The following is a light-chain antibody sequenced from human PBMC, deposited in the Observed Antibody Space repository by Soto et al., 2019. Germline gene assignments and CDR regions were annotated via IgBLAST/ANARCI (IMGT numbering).Light chain of an antibody. J-gene: IGLJ3*02. CDR1: SSDVGAYDY. V-gene: IGLV2-14*01. Sequence: QSALTQPASVSGSPGQSITISCTGTSSDVGAYDYVSWYQQHPGKAPKFMLYEVSNRPSGLSNRFSGSKSGNTASLTISGLQDEDDDDYYCSSYTTSNTGVFGGGTKLTVL. CDR3: SSYTTSNTGV. CDR2: EVS.